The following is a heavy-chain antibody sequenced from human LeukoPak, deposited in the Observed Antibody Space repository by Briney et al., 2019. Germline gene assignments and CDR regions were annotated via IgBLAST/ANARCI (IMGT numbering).Heavy chain of an antibody. Sequence: PSETLSLTCTVSGGSISGYYWSWIRQPPGKGLEWIRYIYYSGSTKYNPSLKSRVTISVDASKNQFSLRLSSLTAADTAVYYCARGALDTKPRFDYWGQGTLVTVSS. CDR1: GGSISGYY. J-gene: IGHJ4*02. D-gene: IGHD5-18*01. CDR2: IYYSGST. V-gene: IGHV4-59*01. CDR3: ARGALDTKPRFDY.